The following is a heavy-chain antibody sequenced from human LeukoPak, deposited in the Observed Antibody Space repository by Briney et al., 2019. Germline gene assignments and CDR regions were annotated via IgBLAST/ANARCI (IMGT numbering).Heavy chain of an antibody. V-gene: IGHV3-74*01. CDR3: TRGYVGIDY. Sequence: GGSLRLSCAAAGFTFSSYWMHWVRQAPGKGLVWVSRIDTDGSSTIYADSVKGRFTISRDNAKNTLYLQMNSLRAEDTAVYYCTRGYVGIDYWGQGTLVTVSS. J-gene: IGHJ4*02. CDR1: GFTFSSYW. D-gene: IGHD5-12*01. CDR2: IDTDGSST.